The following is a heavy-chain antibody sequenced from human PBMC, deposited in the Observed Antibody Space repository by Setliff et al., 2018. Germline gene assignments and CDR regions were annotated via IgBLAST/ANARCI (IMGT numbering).Heavy chain of an antibody. J-gene: IGHJ6*03. D-gene: IGHD3-10*01. V-gene: IGHV4-59*08. CDR3: ARSHYYASGNSHYYYMDV. Sequence: SETLSLTCNVSGGSISSDYWAWIRQPPGKALEWIGYFYHSASSNYNPSLKGRVTMSADTSKKQLYLSLTSASVADTAMYYCARSHYYASGNSHYYYMDVWGKGTAVTV. CDR2: FYHSASS. CDR1: GGSISSDY.